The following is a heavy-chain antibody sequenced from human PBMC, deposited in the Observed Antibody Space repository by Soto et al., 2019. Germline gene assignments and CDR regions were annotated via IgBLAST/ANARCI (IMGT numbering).Heavy chain of an antibody. J-gene: IGHJ5*02. Sequence: QVQLVESGGGVVQPGESLRLSCAASGFIFGSYAMNWVRQVPGKGPEWVAVLSTDGSTPYYADSVRGRFTISRDNSKSTFFLKLIMLNPEDAAIYFCAKSNELWILYFSFVDQRDPWGQGTLVTVSS. CDR1: GFIFGSYA. V-gene: IGHV3-30*16. CDR2: LSTDGSTP. D-gene: IGHD3-3*01. CDR3: AKSNELWILYFSFVDQRDP.